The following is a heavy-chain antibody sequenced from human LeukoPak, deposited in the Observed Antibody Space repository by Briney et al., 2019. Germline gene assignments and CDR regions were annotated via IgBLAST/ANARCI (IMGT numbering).Heavy chain of an antibody. CDR1: GFTFSSYA. CDR3: AKNPVGFIVPDY. V-gene: IGHV3-23*01. Sequence: GGSLRLSCAASGFTFSSYAMSCVRQAPGKGLEWVSAISGSGGSTYYADSVKGRFTISRDNSKNTLYLQMNSLRAEDTAVYYCAKNPVGFIVPDYWGQGTLVTVSS. D-gene: IGHD2-2*01. CDR2: ISGSGGST. J-gene: IGHJ4*02.